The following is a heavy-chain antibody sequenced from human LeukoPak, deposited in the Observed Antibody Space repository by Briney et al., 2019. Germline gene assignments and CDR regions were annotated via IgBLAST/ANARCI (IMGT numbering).Heavy chain of an antibody. CDR2: ISAYNGNT. V-gene: IGHV1-18*01. CDR1: GYTFTSYG. Sequence: GASVKVSCKASGYTFTSYGISWVRQAPGQGLEWMGWISAYNGNTNYAQKLQGRVTMTTDTSTSTAYMELRSLRSGDTAVYYCARVSLGSYPGRMKPRNNWFDPWGQGTLVTVSS. J-gene: IGHJ5*02. D-gene: IGHD1-26*01. CDR3: ARVSLGSYPGRMKPRNNWFDP.